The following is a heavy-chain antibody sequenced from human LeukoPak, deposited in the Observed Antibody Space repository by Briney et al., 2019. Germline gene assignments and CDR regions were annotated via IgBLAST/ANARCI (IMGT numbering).Heavy chain of an antibody. V-gene: IGHV4-59*11. D-gene: IGHD3-22*01. Sequence: PSETLSLTCTVSGGSISSHYWSWTRQPPGKGLEWIGYIYYSGSTNYNLSLKSRVTISVDTSKNQFSLKLSSVTAADTAVYYCARGYYDSSGYYPGYYFDYWGQGTLVTVSS. J-gene: IGHJ4*02. CDR1: GGSISSHY. CDR2: IYYSGST. CDR3: ARGYYDSSGYYPGYYFDY.